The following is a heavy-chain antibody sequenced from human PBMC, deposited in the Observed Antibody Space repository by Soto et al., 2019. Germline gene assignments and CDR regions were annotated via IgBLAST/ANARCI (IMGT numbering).Heavy chain of an antibody. CDR2: INSDGSGI. CDR3: ARERFGYSYVY. V-gene: IGHV3-74*01. J-gene: IGHJ4*02. D-gene: IGHD5-18*01. CDR1: GFTFSSYW. Sequence: PGGSLRLSCAASGFTFSSYWMHWVRQAPGKGLVWVSRINSDGSGINYADSVKGRFTIYRDNAKNTLYLQMNSLRAEDTAVYYCARERFGYSYVYWGQGTLATVSS.